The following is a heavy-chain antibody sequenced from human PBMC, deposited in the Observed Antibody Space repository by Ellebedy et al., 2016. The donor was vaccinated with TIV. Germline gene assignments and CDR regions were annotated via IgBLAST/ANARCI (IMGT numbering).Heavy chain of an antibody. V-gene: IGHV4-61*01. CDR2: IYYSGST. Sequence: MPGGSLRLSCTVSGGSVSSGSYYWSWIRQPPGKGLEWIGYIYYSGSTNYNPSLKSRVTISVDTSKNQFSLNLSSVTAADTAVYYCARDPALPRGRFDTWGQGTLVTVSS. CDR1: GGSVSSGSYY. CDR3: ARDPALPRGRFDT. J-gene: IGHJ5*02.